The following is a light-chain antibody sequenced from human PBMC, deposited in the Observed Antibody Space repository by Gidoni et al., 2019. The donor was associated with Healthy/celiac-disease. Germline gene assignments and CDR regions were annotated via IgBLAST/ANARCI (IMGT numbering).Light chain of an antibody. CDR1: SSNVGGYNS. V-gene: IGLV2-14*03. J-gene: IGLJ1*01. CDR2: DVS. CDR3: SSYTTSSTQV. Sequence: QPASVSGSPGQSITISCTGASSNVGGYNSVSWYQQHPGKAPKLIIYDVSNRSSGVSNRFSGSTSGNTASLTISGLQAEDEGYYYCSSYTTSSTQVFGTGTKVTVL.